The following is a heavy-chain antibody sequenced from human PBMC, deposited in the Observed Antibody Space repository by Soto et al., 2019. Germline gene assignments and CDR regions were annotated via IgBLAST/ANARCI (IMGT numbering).Heavy chain of an antibody. V-gene: IGHV3-30*18. J-gene: IGHJ4*02. CDR1: GFTFSSYG. CDR3: AKDTDIVVVVAATFLDY. Sequence: GGSLRLSCAASGFTFSSYGMHWVRQAPGKGLEWVAVISYDGSNKYYADSVKGRFTISRDNSKNTLYLQMNSLRAEDTAVYYCAKDTDIVVVVAATFLDYWGQGTLVTVSS. CDR2: ISYDGSNK. D-gene: IGHD2-15*01.